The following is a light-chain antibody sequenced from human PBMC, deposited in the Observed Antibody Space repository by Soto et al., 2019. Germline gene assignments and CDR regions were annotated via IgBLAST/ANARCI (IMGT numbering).Light chain of an antibody. V-gene: IGKV3-20*01. Sequence: EVVLTQSPDTLSLSVGERASLSCRASQSISSNFLAWYQQKPGQAPRLLIYSASTRATGVPDRFSGSGSGTHFTLTITRLEPEDFAIYICQNYNLSFGPGTKVKIK. CDR1: QSISSNF. CDR3: QNYNLS. CDR2: SAS. J-gene: IGKJ3*01.